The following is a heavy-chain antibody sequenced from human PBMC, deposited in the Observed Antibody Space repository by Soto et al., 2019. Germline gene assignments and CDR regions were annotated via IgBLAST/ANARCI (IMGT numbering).Heavy chain of an antibody. CDR1: GYTFSSYG. D-gene: IGHD3-22*01. CDR2: ISPYDDDT. CDR3: ARGGYYDSSGSRNYHYYGMDV. Sequence: QAQLVQSGPEVKKPGASVKVSCKASGYTFSSYGISWVRQAPGQGLEWLGWISPYDDDTKYAQNHQGRVRMTTDTSTRTVYMDLRSLRSDDTAIYYCARGGYYDSSGSRNYHYYGMDVWGQGTTVTVSS. J-gene: IGHJ6*02. V-gene: IGHV1-18*01.